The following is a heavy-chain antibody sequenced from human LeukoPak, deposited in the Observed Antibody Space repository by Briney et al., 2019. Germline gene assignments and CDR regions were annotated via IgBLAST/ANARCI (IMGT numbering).Heavy chain of an antibody. CDR3: ARMAYYYGSGSYYYYYYYYMDV. CDR2: IYTSGST. J-gene: IGHJ6*03. CDR1: DGSMTNYY. V-gene: IGHV4-4*07. Sequence: SETLSLTCSVSDGSMTNYYWCWIRQPAGKGLEWIGRIYTSGSTNCNPSLKSRVTMSVDTSKNQFSLKLSSVTAADTAVYYCARMAYYYGSGSYYYYYYYYMDVWGKGTTVTISS. D-gene: IGHD3-10*01.